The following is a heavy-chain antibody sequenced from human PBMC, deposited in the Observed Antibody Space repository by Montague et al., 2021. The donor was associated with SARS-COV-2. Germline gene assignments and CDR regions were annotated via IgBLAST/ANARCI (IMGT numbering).Heavy chain of an antibody. J-gene: IGHJ6*02. Sequence: SETLSLTCTVSGGSVSSGSYYWSWIRQPPGKGLEWIGCIYYSGSTNYNPSLKSRVTVSGDTSKNQFSLKLSSVTAADTAEYYCARDGVLRHLVWVGDCYGMDVWGQGTTVTVSS. V-gene: IGHV4-61*01. CDR3: ARDGVLRHLVWVGDCYGMDV. CDR2: IYYSGST. CDR1: GGSVSSGSYY. D-gene: IGHD3-3*01.